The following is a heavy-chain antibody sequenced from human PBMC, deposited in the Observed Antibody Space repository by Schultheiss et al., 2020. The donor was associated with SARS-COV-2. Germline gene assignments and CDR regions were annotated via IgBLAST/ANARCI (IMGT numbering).Heavy chain of an antibody. CDR3: ARDDSSGSSDY. CDR2: IYHSGST. V-gene: IGHV4-4*07. D-gene: IGHD3-22*01. Sequence: SETLSLTCTVYGGSFSGYYWSWIRQPAGKGLEWIGRIYHSGSTYYNPSLKSRVTISVDTSKNQFSLKLSSVTAADTAVYYCARDDSSGSSDYWGQGTLVTVSS. CDR1: GGSFSGYY. J-gene: IGHJ4*02.